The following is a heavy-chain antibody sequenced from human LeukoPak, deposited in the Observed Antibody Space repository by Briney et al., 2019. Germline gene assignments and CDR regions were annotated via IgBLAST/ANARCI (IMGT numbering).Heavy chain of an antibody. J-gene: IGHJ3*02. CDR2: IYYSGST. D-gene: IGHD3-22*01. Sequence: ASETLSLTCTVSGGSISSSSYYWGWIRQPPGKGLEWIGSIYYSGSTYYNPSLKSRVTISIDTSKNQFSLKLSSVTAADTAVYYCARESYYDSSGYSHDAFDIWGQGTMVTVSS. CDR3: ARESYYDSSGYSHDAFDI. CDR1: GGSISSSSYY. V-gene: IGHV4-39*07.